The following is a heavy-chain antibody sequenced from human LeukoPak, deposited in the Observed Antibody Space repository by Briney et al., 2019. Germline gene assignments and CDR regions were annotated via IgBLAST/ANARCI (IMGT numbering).Heavy chain of an antibody. V-gene: IGHV4-59*01. J-gene: IGHJ4*02. CDR2: IYYNGRT. CDR1: GGSISGYY. D-gene: IGHD3-22*01. CDR3: ASSYYDSSGPGWNYFDY. Sequence: PSETLSLTCSVSGGSISGYYWSWIRQPPGQGLEWIGYIYYNGRTNCNPSLKSRVIILVDTSKNQFSLRLSSVTAADTAVYYCASSYYDSSGPGWNYFDYWGQGTLVTVSS.